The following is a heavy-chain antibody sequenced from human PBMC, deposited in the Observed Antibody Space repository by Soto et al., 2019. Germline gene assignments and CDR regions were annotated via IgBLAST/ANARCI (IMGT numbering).Heavy chain of an antibody. J-gene: IGHJ4*02. Sequence: GGSLRLSCAASGFIFENFGMSWVRQAPGKGLEWISSISGSGFKTHYADSVKGRFTISRDNSKSTVYLELDSLSAEDTAVYYCARSEMTYNWNDWGQGALVTVSS. V-gene: IGHV3-23*01. D-gene: IGHD1-20*01. CDR1: GFIFENFG. CDR2: ISGSGFKT. CDR3: ARSEMTYNWND.